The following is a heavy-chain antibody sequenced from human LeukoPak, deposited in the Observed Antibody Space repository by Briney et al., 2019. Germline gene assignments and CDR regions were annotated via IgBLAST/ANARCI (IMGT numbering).Heavy chain of an antibody. V-gene: IGHV4-61*01. Sequence: PSQTLSLTCTVSGGSISSGSYYWSWIRQPPGKGLEWIGYIYYSGSTNYNPSLKSRVTISVDTSKNQFSLKLSSVTAADTAVYYCARGVWLVIFGYYYYYMDVWGKGTTVTVSS. J-gene: IGHJ6*03. CDR2: IYYSGST. D-gene: IGHD6-19*01. CDR3: ARGVWLVIFGYYYYYMDV. CDR1: GGSISSGSYY.